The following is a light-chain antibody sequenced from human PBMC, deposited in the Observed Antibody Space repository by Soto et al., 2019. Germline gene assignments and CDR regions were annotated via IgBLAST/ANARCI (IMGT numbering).Light chain of an antibody. J-gene: IGKJ1*01. V-gene: IGKV3-15*01. CDR1: QSVNSN. CDR2: SAS. CDR3: QQYNDWPLAT. Sequence: EIVMTQSPATLSASPGERATLSCRASQSVNSNLAWFQQKPGQAPRLLIYSASTRATGVPARFSGSGSGTEFTLTFSSLQSEDFAVYYCQQYNDWPLATFGQGTKVDIK.